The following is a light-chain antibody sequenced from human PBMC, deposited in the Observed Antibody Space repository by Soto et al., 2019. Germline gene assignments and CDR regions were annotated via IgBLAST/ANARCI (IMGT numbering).Light chain of an antibody. J-gene: IGLJ2*01. Sequence: QSALTQPASVSGSPGQSITISCTGTSSDVGGYNYVSWYQQHPGKAPKLMIYDVSNRPSGVSNRFSGSKSGNTASLTISGIKDEDEADYYCSSYTSRSTVVFGGGTKLTVL. CDR3: SSYTSRSTVV. CDR2: DVS. CDR1: SSDVGGYNY. V-gene: IGLV2-14*01.